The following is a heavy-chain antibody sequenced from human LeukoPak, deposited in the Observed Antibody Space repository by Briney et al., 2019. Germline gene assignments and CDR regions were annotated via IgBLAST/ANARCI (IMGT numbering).Heavy chain of an antibody. V-gene: IGHV1-46*01. J-gene: IGHJ4*02. CDR1: GYTFSSYS. Sequence: ASVKVSSAASGYTFSSYSIHWVRQAPGQGREWMGIINPSGDITSNGQKFQGRVTMTRDTSTSTASMELSSLRLEDTAVYYWAGYYCSSWPRRYFDYWGQGTLVTVSS. D-gene: IGHD6-13*01. CDR3: AGYYCSSWPRRYFDY. CDR2: INPSGDIT.